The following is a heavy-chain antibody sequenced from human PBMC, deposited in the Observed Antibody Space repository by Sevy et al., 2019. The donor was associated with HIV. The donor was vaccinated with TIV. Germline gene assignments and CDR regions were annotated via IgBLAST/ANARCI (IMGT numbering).Heavy chain of an antibody. CDR3: AKVLHIVVVPAAIDYYYGMDV. D-gene: IGHD2-2*01. V-gene: IGHV3-53*05. CDR2: IYSDGNR. CDR1: GFIVSSNY. Sequence: GGSLRLSCAASGFIVSSNYMTWVRQAPGKGLEWVSVIYSDGNRHYADSLKGRFIISRDNSKNTVYLQMNSLRAEDTAVYFCAKVLHIVVVPAAIDYYYGMDVWGQGTTVTVSS. J-gene: IGHJ6*02.